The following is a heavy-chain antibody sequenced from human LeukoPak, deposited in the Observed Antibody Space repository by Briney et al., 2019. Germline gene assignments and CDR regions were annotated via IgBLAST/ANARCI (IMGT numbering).Heavy chain of an antibody. CDR2: IYYSGST. D-gene: IGHD3-10*01. Sequence: SETLSLTCTVSGGSISSSSYYWGWIRQPPGKGLEWIGSIYYSGSTYYNPSLKSRVTISVDTSKNQFSLKLSSVTAADTVVYYCARQTQLLWFGELMNYFDYWGQGTLVTVSS. J-gene: IGHJ4*02. V-gene: IGHV4-39*01. CDR1: GGSISSSSYY. CDR3: ARQTQLLWFGELMNYFDY.